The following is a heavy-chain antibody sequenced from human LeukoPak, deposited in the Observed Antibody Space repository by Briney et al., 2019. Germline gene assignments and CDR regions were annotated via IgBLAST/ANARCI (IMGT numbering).Heavy chain of an antibody. V-gene: IGHV3-30*18. J-gene: IGHJ6*02. D-gene: IGHD1-7*01. Sequence: PGRSLRLSCAASGFIFSSYGMHWVRQAPGKGLEWVAVISYDGSNKYYADSVEGRFTISRDNSKNTLYLQMNSLKTEDTAVYYCAKDQNNWNYRGDQGHGMDVWGQGTTVTVSS. CDR1: GFIFSSYG. CDR2: ISYDGSNK. CDR3: AKDQNNWNYRGDQGHGMDV.